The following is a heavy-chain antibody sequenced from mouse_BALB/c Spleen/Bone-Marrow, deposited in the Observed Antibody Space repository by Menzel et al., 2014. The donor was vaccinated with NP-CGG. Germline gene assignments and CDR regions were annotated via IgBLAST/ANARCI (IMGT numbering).Heavy chain of an antibody. CDR3: ARDQGCYYYGNYVKYFDV. Sequence: EVHLVESGPGLVKPSQSLSLTCSVTGYSITSGYYWNWIRQFPGNKLEWMGYISFDGSNNYNPSLKNRVSITRDTSKDQFILRLNSVTTEDTSTYYCARDQGCYYYGNYVKYFDVWGAGTTVTVSS. V-gene: IGHV3-6*02. J-gene: IGHJ1*01. CDR2: ISFDGSN. CDR1: GYSITSGYY. D-gene: IGHD2-1*01.